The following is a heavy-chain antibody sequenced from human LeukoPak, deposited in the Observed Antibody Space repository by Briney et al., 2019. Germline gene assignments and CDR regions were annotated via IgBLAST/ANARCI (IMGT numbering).Heavy chain of an antibody. CDR1: GFTFSSDA. J-gene: IGHJ4*02. CDR3: ARDLGGYGDYGTNFDY. D-gene: IGHD4-17*01. CDR2: ISSSSSYI. Sequence: GGSLRLSCAASGFTFSSDAMSWVRQAPGKGLEWVSAISSSSSYIYYADSVKGRFTISRDNAKKSLYLQMNSLRAEDTAVYYCARDLGGYGDYGTNFDYWGQGTLVTVSS. V-gene: IGHV3-21*01.